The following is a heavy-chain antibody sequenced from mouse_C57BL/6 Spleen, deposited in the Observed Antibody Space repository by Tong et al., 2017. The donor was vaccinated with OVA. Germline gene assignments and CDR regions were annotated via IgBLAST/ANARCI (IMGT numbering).Heavy chain of an antibody. CDR1: GFTFSSYG. CDR3: ARHPYGNYWYFDV. J-gene: IGHJ1*01. CDR2: ISSGGSYT. D-gene: IGHD2-1*01. Sequence: EVQLQESGGDLVKPGGSLKLSCAASGFTFSSYGMSWVRQTPDKRLEWVATISSGGSYTYYPDSVKGRFTISRDNAKNTLYLQMSSVKSEDTAMYYCARHPYGNYWYFDVWGAGTTVTVSS. V-gene: IGHV5-6*01.